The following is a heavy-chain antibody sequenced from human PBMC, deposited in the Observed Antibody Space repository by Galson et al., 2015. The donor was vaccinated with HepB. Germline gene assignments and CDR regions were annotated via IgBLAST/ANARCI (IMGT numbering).Heavy chain of an antibody. V-gene: IGHV1-2*04. D-gene: IGHD1-26*01. Sequence: SVKVSCKASGYTFTDYYIHWVRQAPGQGLEWMGWINPNSGGTDYAQKFQGWVTMTRDTSISTAYMELSRLTSDDTAVFYCATQGGRGSDPDGYYFDYWGQGTLVTVSS. CDR3: ATQGGRGSDPDGYYFDY. CDR2: INPNSGGT. J-gene: IGHJ4*02. CDR1: GYTFTDYY.